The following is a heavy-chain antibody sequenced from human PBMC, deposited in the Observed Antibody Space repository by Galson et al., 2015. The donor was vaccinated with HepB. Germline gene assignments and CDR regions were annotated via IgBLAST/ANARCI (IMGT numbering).Heavy chain of an antibody. V-gene: IGHV1-2*06. Sequence: SVKVSCKASGYTFIHYYIHWVRLAPGQGPEWMGRIHCENGATNYPQKFQGRVMLSRDTSTATAYMDLSSLGFDDTAVYYCARELGHSGSGYFNAVDVWGQGTTVTVSS. D-gene: IGHD3-9*01. CDR3: ARELGHSGSGYFNAVDV. J-gene: IGHJ6*02. CDR2: IHCENGAT. CDR1: GYTFIHYY.